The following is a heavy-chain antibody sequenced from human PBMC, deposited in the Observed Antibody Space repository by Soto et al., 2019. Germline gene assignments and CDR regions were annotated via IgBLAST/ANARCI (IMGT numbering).Heavy chain of an antibody. D-gene: IGHD6-19*01. CDR2: IYYSGST. CDR1: GGSINSSSYF. Sequence: SETVSLTCSVSGGSINSSSYFWGWVRQPPGKGLEWIGSIYYSGSTYYNPSLRSRVTISVDTSKNQFSLKLSSVTAADTAVFYCARHYSSGSRNWFDPWGQGTLVTVSS. J-gene: IGHJ5*02. CDR3: ARHYSSGSRNWFDP. V-gene: IGHV4-39*01.